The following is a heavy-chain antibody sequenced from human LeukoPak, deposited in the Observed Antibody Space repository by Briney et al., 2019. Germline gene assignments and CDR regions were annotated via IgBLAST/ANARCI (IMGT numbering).Heavy chain of an antibody. J-gene: IGHJ3*02. D-gene: IGHD2-8*01. CDR3: ARRVHNRGLYDLGAFDI. Sequence: SETLSLTCSVSGGSISSSYWTWIRQPPGRGLEWIGYSYYTGDSNYSPSLKSRVTISFATSKNQFSLRLRSVTATDTAVYYCARRVHNRGLYDLGAFDIWGQGTMVTVSS. CDR2: SYYTGDS. CDR1: GGSISSSY. V-gene: IGHV4-59*08.